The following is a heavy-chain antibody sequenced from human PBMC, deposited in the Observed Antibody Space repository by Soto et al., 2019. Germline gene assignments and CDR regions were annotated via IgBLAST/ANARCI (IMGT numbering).Heavy chain of an antibody. Sequence: EVHLVESGGGLVQPGGSLRLSCAASGFTFSSYSLNWVRQAPGKGLEWVSYITSSGTTVYYADSVRGRFTISRDNAKNSLYLQMNSMRDDYTAVYYCARCSSNWAYYFDFWGQGTLVTVSS. D-gene: IGHD6-13*01. CDR1: GFTFSSYS. CDR3: ARCSSNWAYYFDF. CDR2: ITSSGTTV. V-gene: IGHV3-48*02. J-gene: IGHJ4*02.